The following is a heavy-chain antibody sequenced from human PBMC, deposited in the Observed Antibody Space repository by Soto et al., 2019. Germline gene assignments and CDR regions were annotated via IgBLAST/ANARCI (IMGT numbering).Heavy chain of an antibody. V-gene: IGHV1-18*01. J-gene: IGHJ4*02. CDR1: GYTFTSYG. D-gene: IGHD2-15*01. Sequence: ASVKVSCKASGYTFTSYGISWVRQAPGQGLEWMGWISAYNGNTNYAQKLQGRVTMTEDTSTDTAYMELSSLRSEDTAVYYCATDLGRDCSGGSCYSKSFDYWGQGTLVTVSS. CDR3: ATDLGRDCSGGSCYSKSFDY. CDR2: ISAYNGNT.